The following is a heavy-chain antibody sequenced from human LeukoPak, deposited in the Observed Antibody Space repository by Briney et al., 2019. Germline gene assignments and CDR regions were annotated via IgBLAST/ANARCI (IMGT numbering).Heavy chain of an antibody. CDR3: ARGLSGSPEWFDP. J-gene: IGHJ5*02. CDR2: IYYSGST. V-gene: IGHV4-59*01. Sequence: SETLSLTCTVSGGSISSYYWSWIRQPPGKGLEWIGYIYYSGSTNYNPSLKSRVTISVDTSKNQFSLKLSSVTAADTAVYYCARGLSGSPEWFDPWGQGTLVTVSS. CDR1: GGSISSYY. D-gene: IGHD1-26*01.